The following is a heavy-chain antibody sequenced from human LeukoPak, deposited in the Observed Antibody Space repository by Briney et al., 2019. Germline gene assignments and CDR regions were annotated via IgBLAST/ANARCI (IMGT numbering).Heavy chain of an antibody. V-gene: IGHV3-30*18. CDR3: AKDLKWAYFDY. D-gene: IGHD1-26*01. CDR1: GFTFSSYG. Sequence: PGGSLRLSCAASGFTFSSYGMHWVRQAPGKGLEWVAVISYDGSNKYYADSVKGRFTISRDNSKNTLYLQMNSLRAEDTAVYYCAKDLKWAYFDYWGQGTLVTVSS. CDR2: ISYDGSNK. J-gene: IGHJ4*02.